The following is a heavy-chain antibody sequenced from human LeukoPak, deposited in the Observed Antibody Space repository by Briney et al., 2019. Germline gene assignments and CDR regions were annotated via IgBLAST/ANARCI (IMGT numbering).Heavy chain of an antibody. V-gene: IGHV4-59*11. CDR2: MRETVNT. D-gene: IGHD5-18*01. Sequence: TSETLSLTCTVSGVSISSHYWSWLRQPPGKGLEWVAYMRETVNTKDNPSFKRRLTLSADTSKNQFSLRLSSVTAADTAVYYCATIKRGNIYGYFDFWGQGILVTVSS. J-gene: IGHJ4*02. CDR3: ATIKRGNIYGYFDF. CDR1: GVSISSHY.